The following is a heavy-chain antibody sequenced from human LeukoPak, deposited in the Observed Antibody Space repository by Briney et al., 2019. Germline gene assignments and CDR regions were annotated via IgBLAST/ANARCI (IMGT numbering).Heavy chain of an antibody. D-gene: IGHD5-12*01. CDR1: GGSISSGGYS. J-gene: IGHJ4*02. V-gene: IGHV4-30-2*01. CDR3: ARSNSGYPFGY. Sequence: SQTLSLTCAVSGGSISSGGYSWSWIRQPPGKGLEWIGYIYHSGSTYYNPSLKSRVTISVDTSKNQFSLKLSSVTAADTAVYYCARSNSGYPFGYWGQGTLVTVSS. CDR2: IYHSGST.